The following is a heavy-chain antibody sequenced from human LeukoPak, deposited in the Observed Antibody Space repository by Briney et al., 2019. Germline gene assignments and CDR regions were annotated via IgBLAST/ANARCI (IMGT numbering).Heavy chain of an antibody. CDR3: AHDFWSGYYSS. CDR1: IGSFSGYH. J-gene: IGHJ5*02. V-gene: IGHV4-34*01. CDR2: INHSGST. D-gene: IGHD3-3*01. Sequence: TPSETLSLTCAVYIGSFSGYHWSWIRQPPGKGLEWIGEINHSGSTNYNPSLKSRVTISVDTSKNQFSLKLSSVTAADTAVYYCAHDFWSGYYSSWGQGTLVTVSS.